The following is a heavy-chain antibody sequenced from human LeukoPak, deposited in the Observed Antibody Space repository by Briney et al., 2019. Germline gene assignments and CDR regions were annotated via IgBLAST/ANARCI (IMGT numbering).Heavy chain of an antibody. Sequence: GGSLRLSCAASGFTFSSYAMHWVRQAPGKGLEWVAVISYDGSNKYYADSVKGRFTISRDNSKNTLYLQMNSLSAEDTAVYYCAKEIAVADLFDYWGQGTLVTVSS. V-gene: IGHV3-30-3*01. D-gene: IGHD6-19*01. CDR2: ISYDGSNK. CDR1: GFTFSSYA. CDR3: AKEIAVADLFDY. J-gene: IGHJ4*02.